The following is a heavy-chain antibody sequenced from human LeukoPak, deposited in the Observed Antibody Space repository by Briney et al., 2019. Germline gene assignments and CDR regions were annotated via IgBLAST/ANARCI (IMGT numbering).Heavy chain of an antibody. CDR1: GYSISSGYY. CDR3: ARETLLYCSSTSCYWFDP. CDR2: VYRSGST. V-gene: IGHV4-38-2*02. J-gene: IGHJ5*02. D-gene: IGHD2-2*01. Sequence: PSETLSLTCAVSGYSISSGYYWDWIRQPPGKGLEWIGRVYRSGSTYYNPSLKSRVTISVDTSKSHFSLKLSSVTAADTAVYYCARETLLYCSSTSCYWFDPWGQGTLVTVSS.